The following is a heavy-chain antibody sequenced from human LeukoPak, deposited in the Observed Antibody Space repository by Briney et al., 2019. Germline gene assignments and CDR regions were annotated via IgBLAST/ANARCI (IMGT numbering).Heavy chain of an antibody. CDR1: GGSFSAYY. D-gene: IGHD3-3*01. V-gene: IGHV4-34*01. J-gene: IGHJ4*02. Sequence: SETLSLTCAVYGGSFSAYYWSWIRQPPGKGLEWIGEIDHTGSTNYNPSLKSRVTMSVDTSKNQISLQVTSMTAADTAVYYCAKPYYRSGTGGFDSWGQGTLVTVSS. CDR2: IDHTGST. CDR3: AKPYYRSGTGGFDS.